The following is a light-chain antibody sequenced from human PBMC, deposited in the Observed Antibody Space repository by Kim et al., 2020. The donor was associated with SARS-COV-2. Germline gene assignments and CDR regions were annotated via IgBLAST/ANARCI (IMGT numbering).Light chain of an antibody. V-gene: IGKV3-15*01. CDR2: GAS. J-gene: IGKJ1*01. Sequence: EIVMTQFPATLSVPPGERATLSCRASQSVSSNVAWYQQKPGQAPRLLIFGASTRATGIPARFSGSGSGTEFTLTISSLQSEDLAVYHCKQYEDWPPWTFGQGTKVDIK. CDR1: QSVSSN. CDR3: KQYEDWPPWT.